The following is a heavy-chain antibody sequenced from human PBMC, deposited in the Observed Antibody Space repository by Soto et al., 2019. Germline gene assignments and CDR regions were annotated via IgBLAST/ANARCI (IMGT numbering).Heavy chain of an antibody. CDR1: GFTFSNYA. CDR3: ARGPSTVATWLDY. CDR2: ISGNGFST. Sequence: EVPLVESGEGLVQPGGSLRLSCAASGFTFSNYAMHWVRQAPGKGLEYVSAISGNGFSTYYGDSVRGRFIISRDNSKNTLYLQMGSLGAEDMAVYYCARGPSTVATWLDYWGQGTLVTVSS. J-gene: IGHJ4*02. D-gene: IGHD4-17*01. V-gene: IGHV3-64*02.